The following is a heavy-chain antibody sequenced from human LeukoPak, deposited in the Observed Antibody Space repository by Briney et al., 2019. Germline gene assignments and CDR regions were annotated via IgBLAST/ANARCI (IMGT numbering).Heavy chain of an antibody. J-gene: IGHJ4*02. CDR1: GFTFRSYE. Sequence: SGGSLRLSCAASGFTFRSYEMNWVRQAPGKGLEWVSYISSSGSTIYYADSVKGRFTISRDNAKNSLYLQMNSLRAEDTAVYYCARDQSGWYCDYWGQGTLVTVSS. V-gene: IGHV3-48*03. D-gene: IGHD6-19*01. CDR3: ARDQSGWYCDY. CDR2: ISSSGSTI.